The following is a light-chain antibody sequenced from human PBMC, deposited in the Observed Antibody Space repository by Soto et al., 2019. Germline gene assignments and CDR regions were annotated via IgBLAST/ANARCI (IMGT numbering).Light chain of an antibody. CDR3: QSYDSSPYYV. CDR1: SSNIGAGYD. J-gene: IGLJ1*01. V-gene: IGLV1-40*01. Sequence: QSVLTQPPSVSGAPGQRVTISCTGSSSNIGAGYDVHWYQQLPGTAPKPLIYGNSNRPSGVPDRFSGSKSGTSASLAITGLQADDEADYYCQSYDSSPYYVCGTGTRSPS. CDR2: GNS.